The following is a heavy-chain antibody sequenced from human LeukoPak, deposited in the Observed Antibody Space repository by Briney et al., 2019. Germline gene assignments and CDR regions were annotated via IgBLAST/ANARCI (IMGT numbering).Heavy chain of an antibody. CDR3: TRRSPALGYSYA. Sequence: PSETLSLTCTVSGGSISSYYWSWIRQAPGKGLEWIGNIYYSGSTNYNPSLKSRVTISVDTSKNQFSLKLSSVTAADTAVYYCTRRSPALGYSYAWGQGTLVTVSS. V-gene: IGHV4-59*12. CDR2: IYYSGST. CDR1: GGSISSYY. J-gene: IGHJ4*02. D-gene: IGHD5-18*01.